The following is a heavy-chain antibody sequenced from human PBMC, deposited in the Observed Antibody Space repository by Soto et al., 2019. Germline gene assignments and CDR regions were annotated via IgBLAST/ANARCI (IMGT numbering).Heavy chain of an antibody. D-gene: IGHD6-13*01. Sequence: GSLRLSCAASGFTFSDYYMSWIRQAPGKGLEWVSYISSSSSYTNYADSVKGRFTISRDNAKNSLYLQMNSLRAEDTAVYYCARDRAHSSSWYYFDYWGQGTLVTVSS. CDR3: ARDRAHSSSWYYFDY. CDR1: GFTFSDYY. V-gene: IGHV3-11*06. J-gene: IGHJ4*02. CDR2: ISSSSSYT.